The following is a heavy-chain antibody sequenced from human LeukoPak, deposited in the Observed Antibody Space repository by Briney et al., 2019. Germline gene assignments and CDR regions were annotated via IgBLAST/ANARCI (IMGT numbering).Heavy chain of an antibody. J-gene: IGHJ5*02. CDR2: IYYSGST. Sequence: KPSETLSLTCTVSGGSISSSYYYWGWIRQPPGKGLEWIGSIYYSGSTYYNPSLKSRVTISVDTSKNQFSLKLTSATAADTSVYYCARHSGLRSPFDPWGQGTLVTVSS. CDR1: GGSISSSYYY. CDR3: ARHSGLRSPFDP. V-gene: IGHV4-39*01. D-gene: IGHD3-3*01.